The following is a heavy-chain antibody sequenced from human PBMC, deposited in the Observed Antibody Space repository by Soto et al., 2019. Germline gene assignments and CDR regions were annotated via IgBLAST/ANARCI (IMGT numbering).Heavy chain of an antibody. CDR3: ARVGLSYDFWSGQNFNWFDP. CDR2: IYYSGST. D-gene: IGHD3-3*01. J-gene: IGHJ5*02. Sequence: KPSETLSLTCTVSGGSISSGDYYWSWIRQPPGKGLEWIGYIYYSGSTYYNPSLKSRVTISVDTSKNQFSLKLSSVTAADTAVYYCARVGLSYDFWSGQNFNWFDPWGQGTLVTVSS. V-gene: IGHV4-30-4*01. CDR1: GGSISSGDYY.